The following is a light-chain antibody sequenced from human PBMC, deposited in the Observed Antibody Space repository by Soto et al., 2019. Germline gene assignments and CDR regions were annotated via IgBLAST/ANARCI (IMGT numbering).Light chain of an antibody. CDR1: STDVGEYNY. CDR2: EVN. J-gene: IGLJ2*01. V-gene: IGLV2-8*01. CDR3: QSYDSSLSGSI. Sequence: QSALTQPPSASGSPGQSVTIPCAGTSTDVGEYNYVSWYQQHPGKVPKLIIFEVNKRPSGVPDRFSASRSGPSASLAITGLQAEDEADYYCQSYDSSLSGSIFGGGTKVTVL.